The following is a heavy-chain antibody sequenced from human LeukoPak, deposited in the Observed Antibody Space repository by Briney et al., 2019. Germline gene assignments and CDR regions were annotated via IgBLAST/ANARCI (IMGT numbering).Heavy chain of an antibody. J-gene: IGHJ3*02. V-gene: IGHV1-2*02. Sequence: ASVKVSCKASGYTFSDYYMHRVRQAPAQGLEWMAWISPDSVEKRYAQKFQGRVTMTRDTSISTAYMELSRPTSDDTAVYYCARKRGVGVDTNAFDIWGQGTMVTVSS. CDR3: ARKRGVGVDTNAFDI. D-gene: IGHD3-3*01. CDR2: ISPDSVEK. CDR1: GYTFSDYY.